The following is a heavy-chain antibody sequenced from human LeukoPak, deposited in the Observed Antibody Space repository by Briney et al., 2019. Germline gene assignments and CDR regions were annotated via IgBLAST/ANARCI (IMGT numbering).Heavy chain of an antibody. Sequence: SETLSLTCAVSGGSISSSNWWSWVRQPPGKGLEWIGEIYHSGSTNYNPSLKSRVTISVDKSKNQFSLKLSSVTAADTAVYYCASGGYYDSSGYYLWGQGTLVTVSS. V-gene: IGHV4-4*02. CDR3: ASGGYYDSSGYYL. CDR2: IYHSGST. D-gene: IGHD3-22*01. CDR1: GGSISSSNW. J-gene: IGHJ4*02.